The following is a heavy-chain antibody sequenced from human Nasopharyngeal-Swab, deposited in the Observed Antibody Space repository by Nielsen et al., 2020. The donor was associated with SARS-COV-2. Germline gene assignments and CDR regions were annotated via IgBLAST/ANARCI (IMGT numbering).Heavy chain of an antibody. Sequence: GRSLRLSCAASGFTFSSYSMNWVRQAPGKGLEWVSSISSSSSYIYYADSVKGRFTISRDNAKNSLYLQMNSLRAEDTAVYYCARDGPEPENWGVLCYWGQGTLVTASS. D-gene: IGHD7-27*01. CDR2: ISSSSSYI. CDR3: ARDGPEPENWGVLCY. V-gene: IGHV3-21*01. J-gene: IGHJ4*02. CDR1: GFTFSSYS.